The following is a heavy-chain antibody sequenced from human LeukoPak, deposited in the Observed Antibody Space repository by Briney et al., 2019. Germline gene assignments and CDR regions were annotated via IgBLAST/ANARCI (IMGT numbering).Heavy chain of an antibody. CDR2: IYHSGST. J-gene: IGHJ4*02. Sequence: SETLSLTCTVSGGSISSSSYYWGWIRQPPGKGLEWIGYIYHSGSTYYNPSLKSRVTISVDRSKNQFSLKLSSVTAADTAVYYCARSGYSSSEGIVDYWGQGTLVTVSS. D-gene: IGHD6-13*01. CDR1: GGSISSSSYY. V-gene: IGHV4-30-2*01. CDR3: ARSGYSSSEGIVDY.